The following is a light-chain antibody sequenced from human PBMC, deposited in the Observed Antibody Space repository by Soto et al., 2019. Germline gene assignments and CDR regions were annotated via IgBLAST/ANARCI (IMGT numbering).Light chain of an antibody. CDR2: GAS. CDR1: QSVSSN. J-gene: IGKJ5*01. Sequence: EIRMTQSPAILSVSPGERATLSCRASQSVSSNLAWYQQKPGQAPRLLIYGASTRATGIPARFSGSGSGTEFTLTISSLQSEDFAVYYCQQYNNWPITFGQGTRLEIK. CDR3: QQYNNWPIT. V-gene: IGKV3-15*01.